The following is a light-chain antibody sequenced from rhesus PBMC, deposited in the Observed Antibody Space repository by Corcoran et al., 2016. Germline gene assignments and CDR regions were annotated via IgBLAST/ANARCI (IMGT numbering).Light chain of an antibody. CDR2: AAP. CDR3: QQGYNTPVT. Sequence: IQMTQSPSSLVASVGDTVSITCCASQDIHNWLAWYQLKPRRAPKHLISAAPNVQSGVPSRFSGSGAGTDYTLAIRNLQPGDFPTYYCQQGYNTPVTFGGGTKVEI. J-gene: IGKJ4*01. CDR1: QDIHNW. V-gene: IGKV1-18*01.